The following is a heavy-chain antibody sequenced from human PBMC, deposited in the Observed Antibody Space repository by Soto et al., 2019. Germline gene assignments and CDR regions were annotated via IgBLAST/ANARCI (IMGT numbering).Heavy chain of an antibody. CDR1: GYTFTGYY. CDR3: ARSMVRGVLTTTPFDP. V-gene: IGHV1-2*04. Sequence: QVQLVQSGAEVKKPGASVKVSCKASGYTFTGYYMHWVRQAPGQGLEWMGWINPNSGGTNYAQKFQGWVTMTRDTSISTADTELGRLRYDDTAVYYCARSMVRGVLTTTPFDPWSQGPLVTVSS. CDR2: INPNSGGT. J-gene: IGHJ5*02. D-gene: IGHD3-10*01.